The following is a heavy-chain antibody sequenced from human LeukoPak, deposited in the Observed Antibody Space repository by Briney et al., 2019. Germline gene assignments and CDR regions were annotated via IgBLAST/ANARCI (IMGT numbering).Heavy chain of an antibody. V-gene: IGHV4-34*01. D-gene: IGHD3-22*01. Sequence: SETLSLTCAVYGGSFSGYYWSWIRQPPGKGLEWIGEINHSGSTNYNPSLKSRVTISVDTSKNQFSLKLSSVTAADTAVYYCASSGYYSPRFDYWGQGTLVTVSS. CDR1: GGSFSGYY. J-gene: IGHJ4*02. CDR3: ASSGYYSPRFDY. CDR2: INHSGST.